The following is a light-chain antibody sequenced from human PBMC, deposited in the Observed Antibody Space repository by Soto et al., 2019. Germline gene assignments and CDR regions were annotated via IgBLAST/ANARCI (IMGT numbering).Light chain of an antibody. CDR2: DVS. Sequence: QSVLTQPASVSGSPGQSITISCTGTSSDVGGYNYVSWYQQHPGKAPKVMIYDVSNRPSGVSNRFSGSKSGNTASLSISGLQAEDEAHYYCSSYTRRSTYVFGTGTKVTAL. CDR3: SSYTRRSTYV. J-gene: IGLJ1*01. V-gene: IGLV2-14*01. CDR1: SSDVGGYNY.